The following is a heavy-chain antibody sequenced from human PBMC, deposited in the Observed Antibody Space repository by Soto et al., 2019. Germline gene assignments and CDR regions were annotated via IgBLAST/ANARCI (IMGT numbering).Heavy chain of an antibody. CDR2: IIPIFGTA. CDR3: ARDEVQVTTEVCYYCGIDV. D-gene: IGHD4-17*01. Sequence: QVQLVQSGAEVKKPGSSVKVSCKASGGTFSSYAISWVRQAPGQGLEWMGGIIPIFGTANYAPKFQGRVTITADKFTSTAYKELSSLRPENTAVYYWARDEVQVTTEVCYYCGIDVWGPGTTVTVSS. CDR1: GGTFSSYA. V-gene: IGHV1-69*06. J-gene: IGHJ6*02.